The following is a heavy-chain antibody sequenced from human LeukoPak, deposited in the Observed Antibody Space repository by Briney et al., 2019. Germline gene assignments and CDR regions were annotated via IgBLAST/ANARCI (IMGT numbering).Heavy chain of an antibody. CDR1: GFTFSSYA. Sequence: GGSLRLSCAASGFTFSSYAMSWVRQAPGKGLEWVSAISGSGGSTYYADSVKGRFTISRDNSKKTLYLQMNSLRAEDTAVYYCAKSYSSGWYPPLYYFDYWGQGTLVTVSS. J-gene: IGHJ4*02. CDR3: AKSYSSGWYPPLYYFDY. V-gene: IGHV3-23*01. D-gene: IGHD6-19*01. CDR2: ISGSGGST.